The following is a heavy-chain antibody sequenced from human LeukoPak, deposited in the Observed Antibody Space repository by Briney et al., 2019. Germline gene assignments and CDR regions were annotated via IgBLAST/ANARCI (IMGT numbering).Heavy chain of an antibody. D-gene: IGHD3-10*01. CDR2: IKIDGSST. CDR1: GFTFSSYE. J-gene: IGHJ4*02. Sequence: GGSLRLSCAASGFTFSSYEMNWVRQAPGKGLVWVSRIKIDGSSTFYADSVKGRFTISRDNAKNTLYLQMTSLRAEDTAVYYCARLGARSGSYDYWGQGTLVTVSS. CDR3: ARLGARSGSYDY. V-gene: IGHV3-74*01.